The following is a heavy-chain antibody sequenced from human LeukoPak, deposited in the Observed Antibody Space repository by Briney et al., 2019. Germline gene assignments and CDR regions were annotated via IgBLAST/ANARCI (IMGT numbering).Heavy chain of an antibody. V-gene: IGHV3-23*01. CDR2: ISGSGAVT. CDR3: AKDQHSTSMNYMDV. Sequence: GGSLRLSCAASGFTFSNYAMNWVRQAPGKGLEWVSDISGSGAVTYYGDSVKGRVTISRDNSKNTLYPQMTSLRAEDTAVYFCAKDQHSTSMNYMDVWGDGTTITVSS. CDR1: GFTFSNYA. D-gene: IGHD2-21*01. J-gene: IGHJ6*03.